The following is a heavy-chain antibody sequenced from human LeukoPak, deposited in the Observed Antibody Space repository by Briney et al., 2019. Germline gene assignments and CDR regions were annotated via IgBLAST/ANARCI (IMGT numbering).Heavy chain of an antibody. CDR2: ISSNGGST. D-gene: IGHD1-26*01. J-gene: IGHJ4*02. CDR1: GFTFSSYA. CDR3: ARDGSGSYKFDY. Sequence: GGSLRLSCAASGFTFSSYAMHWVRQAPGKGLEYVSAISSNGGSTYYANSVKGRFTISRDNSKNTLYLQMGSPRAEDMAVYYCARDGSGSYKFDYWGQGTLVTVSS. V-gene: IGHV3-64*01.